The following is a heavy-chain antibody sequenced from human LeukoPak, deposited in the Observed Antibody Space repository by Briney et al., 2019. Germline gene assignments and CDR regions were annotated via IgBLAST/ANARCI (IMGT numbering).Heavy chain of an antibody. J-gene: IGHJ4*02. CDR3: ARDPKNGAIDY. D-gene: IGHD4/OR15-4a*01. CDR1: GFTISTLW. V-gene: IGHV3-7*01. Sequence: GGSLRLSYAASGFTISTLWMCSVRQAPGKGLEWVALINQDASSISYVDSVRGRFTISRDNAKNSLYLQMNTLRVDDTGVYYCARDPKNGAIDYWGQGTLVTVSS. CDR2: INQDASSI.